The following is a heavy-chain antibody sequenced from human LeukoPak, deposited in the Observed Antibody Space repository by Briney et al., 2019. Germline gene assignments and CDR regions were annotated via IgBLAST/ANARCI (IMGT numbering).Heavy chain of an antibody. D-gene: IGHD2-15*01. CDR3: ARAGGYCSGGSCYYYYYYMDV. Sequence: PSETLSLTCTVSGGSISSYYWSWIRQPPGKGLEWIGYIYYSGSTNYNPSLKSRVTISVDTSKNQFSLKLSSVTAADTAVYYCARAGGYCSGGSCYYYYYYMDVWGKGTTVTVSS. J-gene: IGHJ6*03. V-gene: IGHV4-59*01. CDR2: IYYSGST. CDR1: GGSISSYY.